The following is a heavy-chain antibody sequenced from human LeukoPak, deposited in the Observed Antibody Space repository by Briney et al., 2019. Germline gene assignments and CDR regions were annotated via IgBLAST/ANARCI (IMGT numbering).Heavy chain of an antibody. CDR1: GVSISSYY. D-gene: IGHD1-26*01. CDR2: IFYSGNT. V-gene: IGHV4-59*08. J-gene: IGHJ4*02. Sequence: SETLSLTCTVSGVSISSYYWSWIRQPPGKGLEWIGYIFYSGNTIYNPSLKSRVTISVDTSKNHFSLRLRSVTAADTAVYYCARLAEISGSAYPDDWGQGTLVTVSS. CDR3: ARLAEISGSAYPDD.